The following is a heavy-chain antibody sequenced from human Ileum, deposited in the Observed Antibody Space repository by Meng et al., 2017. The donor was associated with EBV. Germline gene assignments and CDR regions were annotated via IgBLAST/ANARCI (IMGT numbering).Heavy chain of an antibody. CDR1: GSTFINHD. D-gene: IGHD3-16*01. CDR2: MNSYTGNA. CDR3: ARGSGAGGRDWFDP. J-gene: IGHJ5*02. Sequence: QVQLVQSGAEVKKPGASVKVSCKASGSTFINHDINWVRQAAGQGLESIGWMNSYTGNAGYAQKFRGRVTMTRDTSINTAYLEVISLTSEDTAVYYCARGSGAGGRDWFDPWGQGTLVTVSS. V-gene: IGHV1-8*01.